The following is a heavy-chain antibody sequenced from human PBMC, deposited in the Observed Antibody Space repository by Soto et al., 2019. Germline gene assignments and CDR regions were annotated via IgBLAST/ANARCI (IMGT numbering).Heavy chain of an antibody. CDR2: ISGGGDAT. Sequence: GGSLRLSCAASGFTFGNYAFSWVRQAPGKGLEWVSVISGGGDATYYPDSVKGRFTTSRDNSKNTVYLHMNSLRSEDTAVYYCVASLSGDPYPLDYWGQGALVTVS. CDR1: GFTFGNYA. CDR3: VASLSGDPYPLDY. V-gene: IGHV3-23*01. D-gene: IGHD7-27*01. J-gene: IGHJ4*02.